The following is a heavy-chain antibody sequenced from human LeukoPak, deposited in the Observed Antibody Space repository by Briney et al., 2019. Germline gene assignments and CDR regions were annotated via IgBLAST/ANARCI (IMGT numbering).Heavy chain of an antibody. CDR1: GFTVSSNY. CDR2: IYSGDST. Sequence: GGSLRLSCAASGFTVSSNYMSWVRQAPGKGLECVSVIYSGDSTYYADSVKGRFTISRDNSKNTLYLQMNSLRAEDTAVYYCARARSSYGYGDAFDIWGQGTMVTVSS. V-gene: IGHV3-66*01. CDR3: ARARSSYGYGDAFDI. D-gene: IGHD5-18*01. J-gene: IGHJ3*02.